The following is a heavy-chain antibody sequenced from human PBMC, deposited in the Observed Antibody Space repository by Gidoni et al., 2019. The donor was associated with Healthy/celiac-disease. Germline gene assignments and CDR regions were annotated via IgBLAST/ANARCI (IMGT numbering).Heavy chain of an antibody. Sequence: QVQLQESGPGLVKPSETLSLTCTVSGGSISSYYWSWIRQPPGKGLEWIGYIYYSGSTNYNPSLKSRVTISVDTSKNQFSLKLSSVTAADTAAYYCARGPLWFGELFRNWFDPWGQGTLVTVSS. D-gene: IGHD3-10*01. CDR1: GGSISSYY. CDR3: ARGPLWFGELFRNWFDP. CDR2: IYYSGST. J-gene: IGHJ5*02. V-gene: IGHV4-59*01.